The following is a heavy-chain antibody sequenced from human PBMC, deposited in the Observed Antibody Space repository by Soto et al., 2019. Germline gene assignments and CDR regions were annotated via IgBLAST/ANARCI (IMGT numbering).Heavy chain of an antibody. D-gene: IGHD1-1*01. CDR3: ASPRLSSDGTTPIDY. J-gene: IGHJ4*02. V-gene: IGHV3-30-3*01. CDR1: GFTFSSYA. CDR2: ISYDGSNK. Sequence: QVQLVESGGDVVQPGRSLRLSCAASGFTFSSYAMHWVRQAPGKGLEWVAVISYDGSNKYYADSVKGRFTISRDTSKNTLYLQMNSLRAEDTAVYYCASPRLSSDGTTPIDYWGQGTLVTVSS.